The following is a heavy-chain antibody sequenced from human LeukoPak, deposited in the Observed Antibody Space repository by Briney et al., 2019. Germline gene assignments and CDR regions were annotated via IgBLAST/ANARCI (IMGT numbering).Heavy chain of an antibody. CDR3: ARYDSSGYSNWYFDL. J-gene: IGHJ2*01. CDR2: INPNSGGT. CDR1: GYTFTDYY. Sequence: GASVKVSFKTSGYTFTDYYMHWVRQAPGQGLEWMGWINPNSGGTNYAQKFQGRVTMTRDASITTAYMELSSLRSDDTAMYYCARYDSSGYSNWYFDLWGRGTLVTVSS. D-gene: IGHD3-22*01. V-gene: IGHV1-2*02.